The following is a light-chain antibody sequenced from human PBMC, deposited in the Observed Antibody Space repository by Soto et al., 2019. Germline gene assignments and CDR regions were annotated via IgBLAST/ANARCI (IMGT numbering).Light chain of an antibody. V-gene: IGKV3-20*01. CDR1: QTVTNNF. CDR2: GAS. J-gene: IGKJ5*01. Sequence: EIVFTESPGTLSLSPGETATLSCRPSQTVTNNFLAWHQQKPGQTPRLLIYGASSRATGTPDRFSGSGSGTDFTLTISRLEPEDFAVYYCQQHGGSPITFGQGTRLDIK. CDR3: QQHGGSPIT.